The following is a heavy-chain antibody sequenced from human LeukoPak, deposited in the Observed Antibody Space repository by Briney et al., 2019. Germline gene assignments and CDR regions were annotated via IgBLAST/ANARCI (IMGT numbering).Heavy chain of an antibody. CDR2: INHSGST. J-gene: IGHJ5*02. Sequence: SETLSLTCAVYGGSFSGYYWSWIRQPPGKGLEWIGEINHSGSTNYNPSLKGRVTISVDTSKNQFSLKLSSVTAADTAVYYCARGSPPQIQLWFRWFDPWGQGTLVTVSS. V-gene: IGHV4-34*01. D-gene: IGHD5-18*01. CDR1: GGSFSGYY. CDR3: ARGSPPQIQLWFRWFDP.